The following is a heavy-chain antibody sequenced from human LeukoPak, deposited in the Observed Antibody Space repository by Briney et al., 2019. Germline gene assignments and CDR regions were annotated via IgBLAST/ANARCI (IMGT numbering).Heavy chain of an antibody. Sequence: GESLKISCKGSGYSFTSHWIGWVRQMPGKGLEWMGIVYPADSDTRYSPSFEGQVTISVDKSISTTYLQWSSLKASDTAMYYCAKTTALHAFDIWGQGTMVTVSS. CDR2: VYPADSDT. J-gene: IGHJ3*02. D-gene: IGHD1-1*01. CDR1: GYSFTSHW. CDR3: AKTTALHAFDI. V-gene: IGHV5-51*01.